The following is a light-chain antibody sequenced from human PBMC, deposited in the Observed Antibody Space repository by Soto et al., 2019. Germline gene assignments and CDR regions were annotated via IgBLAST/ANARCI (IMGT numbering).Light chain of an antibody. CDR2: AAS. CDR1: QSVSSNY. V-gene: IGKV3-20*01. CDR3: QKYGSAFT. Sequence: EIVLTQSPGTLSLSPGERATLSCRASQSVSSNYLAWYQHKPGQGPRLLIYAASSRATGIPDRFSGSVSGTDFTLTISRLEPEDFALYYCQKYGSAFTFGPGTKVDIK. J-gene: IGKJ3*01.